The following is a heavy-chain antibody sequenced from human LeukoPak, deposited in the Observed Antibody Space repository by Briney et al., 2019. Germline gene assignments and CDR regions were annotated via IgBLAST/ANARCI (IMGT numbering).Heavy chain of an antibody. Sequence: GGSLRLSCAASGFTFSSYGMHWVRQAPGKGLEWVAVISYDGSNKYYADSVKGRFTISRDNSKNTLYLQMNSLSAEDTAVYYCAKSARITPTFYFDYWGRGTPVTVSS. V-gene: IGHV3-30*18. J-gene: IGHJ4*02. CDR1: GFTFSSYG. CDR3: AKSARITPTFYFDY. CDR2: ISYDGSNK. D-gene: IGHD1-14*01.